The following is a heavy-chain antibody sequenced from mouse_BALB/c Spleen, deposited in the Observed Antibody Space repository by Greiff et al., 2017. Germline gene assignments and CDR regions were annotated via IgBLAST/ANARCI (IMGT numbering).Heavy chain of an antibody. CDR2: INPSNGRT. J-gene: IGHJ4*01. CDR3: ARWYGNYDAMDY. Sequence: QVQLQQSGAELVKPGASVKLSCKASGYTFTSYWMHWVKQRPGQGLEWIGEINPSNGRTNYNEKFKSKATLTVDKSSSTAYMQLSSLTSEDSAVYYCARWYGNYDAMDYWGQGTSVTVSS. D-gene: IGHD2-10*02. CDR1: GYTFTSYW. V-gene: IGHV1S81*02.